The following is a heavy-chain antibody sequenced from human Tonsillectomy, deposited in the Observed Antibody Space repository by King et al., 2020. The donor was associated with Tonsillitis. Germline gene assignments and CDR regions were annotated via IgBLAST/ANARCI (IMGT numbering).Heavy chain of an antibody. V-gene: IGHV1-2*02. J-gene: IGHJ4*02. Sequence: QLVQSGAEVKKPGASVKVSCKASGYTFTGYYMHWVRQAPGQGLEWMGWINPNSGGTNYAQTFQGRVTMTRDTSISTAYMELSRLRSDDTAVYYCARVYCSGGSCYSYFDYWGQGTLVTVSS. CDR3: ARVYCSGGSCYSYFDY. CDR1: GYTFTGYY. D-gene: IGHD2-15*01. CDR2: INPNSGGT.